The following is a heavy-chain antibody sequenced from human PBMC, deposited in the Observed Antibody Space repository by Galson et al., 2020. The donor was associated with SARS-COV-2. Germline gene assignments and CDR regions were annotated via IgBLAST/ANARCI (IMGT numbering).Heavy chain of an antibody. Sequence: AGGSLRLSCAASGFTFRTYAMHWVRQAPGKGLEWVAVISYGENSEYYADSVKGRFTISRDESKDTLYLHMNSLKVDDTAVYYCARDGLPFDYWGQGTLVTVSS. D-gene: IGHD2-15*01. V-gene: IGHV3-30*04. CDR3: ARDGLPFDY. CDR2: ISYGENSE. CDR1: GFTFRTYA. J-gene: IGHJ4*02.